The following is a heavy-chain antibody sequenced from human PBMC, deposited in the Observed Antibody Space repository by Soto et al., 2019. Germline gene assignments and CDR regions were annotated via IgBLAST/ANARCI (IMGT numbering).Heavy chain of an antibody. CDR1: GFTFSDYY. J-gene: IGHJ5*02. V-gene: IGHV3-11*01. CDR3: ARVGCSASCFSGWFDP. Sequence: QVHLVETGGGLVQPGGSLRLSCAASGFTFSDYYMHWIRQAPGKGLEWVSYISGSGDTIHYADPVQGRFTISRDNANSSVYLQMSSLRAEDTAVYYCARVGCSASCFSGWFDPWGQGTMVTVSS. CDR2: ISGSGDTI. D-gene: IGHD2-2*01.